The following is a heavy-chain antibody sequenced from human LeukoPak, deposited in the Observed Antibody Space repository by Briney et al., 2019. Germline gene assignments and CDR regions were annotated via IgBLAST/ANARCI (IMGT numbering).Heavy chain of an antibody. CDR3: ARAHAPDIVVVPAAD. CDR1: GYTFTSYG. CDR2: ISAYNGNT. J-gene: IGHJ4*02. V-gene: IGHV1-18*01. D-gene: IGHD2-2*01. Sequence: ASVKVSCKASGYTFTSYGISWVRQAPGQGLEWMGWISAYNGNTNYAQKLQGRVTMTTDTSTSTAYMELRSLRSDDTAVYYCARAHAPDIVVVPAADWGQGTLVTVSS.